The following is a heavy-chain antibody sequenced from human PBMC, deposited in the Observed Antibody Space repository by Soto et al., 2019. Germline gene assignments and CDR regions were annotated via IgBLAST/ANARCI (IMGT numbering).Heavy chain of an antibody. J-gene: IGHJ6*02. CDR3: ARDDRQWAGAEAVVTATRVYPGMHV. CDR1: GYIFNNYG. D-gene: IGHD2-21*02. CDR2: IRVSNGKT. V-gene: IGHV1-18*01. Sequence: QVQLVQSGPEVKKPGASVKVSCKASGYIFNNYGLSWVRQAPGDGLEWMGWIRVSNGKTHYAQKFQGRVTMTTDTPTSTADMDLRSLRSDDTAVYYCARDDRQWAGAEAVVTATRVYPGMHVWGQGTTVTVSS.